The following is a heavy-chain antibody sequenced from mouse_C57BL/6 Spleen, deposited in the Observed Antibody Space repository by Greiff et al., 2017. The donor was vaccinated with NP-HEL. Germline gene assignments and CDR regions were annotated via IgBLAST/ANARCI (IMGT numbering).Heavy chain of an antibody. CDR3: APSRLPTFWFAY. CDR2: IHPSDSDT. V-gene: IGHV1-74*01. Sequence: VQLQQPGAELVKPGASVKVSCKASGYTFTSYWMHWVKQRPGQGLEWMGRIHPSDSDTNYNQKFKGKATLTVDKSSSTAYMQLSSLTSEDAAVYYCAPSRLPTFWFAYWGQGTLVTVSA. D-gene: IGHD2-2*01. J-gene: IGHJ3*01. CDR1: GYTFTSYW.